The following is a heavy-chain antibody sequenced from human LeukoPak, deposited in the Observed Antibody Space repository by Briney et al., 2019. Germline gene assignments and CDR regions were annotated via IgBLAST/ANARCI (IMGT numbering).Heavy chain of an antibody. D-gene: IGHD6-13*01. CDR1: GYTFTGYY. CDR3: ARGAGSTWFDY. CDR2: INPNTGGT. J-gene: IGHJ4*02. V-gene: IGHV1-2*02. Sequence: ASVKVSCKASGYTFTGYYLHWVRQAPGQGLAWMGWINPNTGGTNYAQKFQGRVTVTRDTSISTAYMELSSLTSDDTAVYYCARGAGSTWFDYWGQGTLVTVSS.